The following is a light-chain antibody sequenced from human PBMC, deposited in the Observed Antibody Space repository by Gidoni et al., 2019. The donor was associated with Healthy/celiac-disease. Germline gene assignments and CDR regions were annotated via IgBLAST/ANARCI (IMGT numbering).Light chain of an antibody. CDR2: AAS. Sequence: DIQMTQSPSSLSASVGDRVTITCRASQSISSYLNWYQQKPGKAPKLLIYAASSLQSGVPSRFSGSGSETDFTLTISSLQPEDFATYYCQQSYSTPCTFGGGTKVEIK. CDR3: QQSYSTPCT. J-gene: IGKJ4*01. V-gene: IGKV1-39*01. CDR1: QSISSY.